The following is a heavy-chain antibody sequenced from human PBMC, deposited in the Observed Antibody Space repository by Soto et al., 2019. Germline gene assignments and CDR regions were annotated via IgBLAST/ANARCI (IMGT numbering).Heavy chain of an antibody. CDR1: GYTFTSYA. V-gene: IGHV1-3*01. J-gene: IGHJ2*01. Sequence: ASVKVSCKASGYTFTSYAMHWVRQAPGQRLEWMGWINAGNGNTKYSQKFQSRVTITRDTSASTAYMELSSLRSEDTAVYYCARDPEGHPREPRYFGLWGRGTLVTVSS. CDR3: ARDPEGHPREPRYFGL. CDR2: INAGNGNT. D-gene: IGHD1-26*01.